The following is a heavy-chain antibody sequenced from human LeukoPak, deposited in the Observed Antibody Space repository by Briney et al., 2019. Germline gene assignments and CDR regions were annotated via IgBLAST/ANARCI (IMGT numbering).Heavy chain of an antibody. CDR1: GGSISSSSYY. D-gene: IGHD6-19*01. CDR3: ARNSSGWSFDY. J-gene: IGHJ4*02. Sequence: PSETLSLTCTVSGGSISSSSYYWGWIRQPPGKGLEWMGSIYYSGSTSYNPSLKSRVTISVDTSKNHFSLKLNSVTAADTVLYYCARNSSGWSFDYWGQGTLVTVSS. V-gene: IGHV4-39*02. CDR2: IYYSGST.